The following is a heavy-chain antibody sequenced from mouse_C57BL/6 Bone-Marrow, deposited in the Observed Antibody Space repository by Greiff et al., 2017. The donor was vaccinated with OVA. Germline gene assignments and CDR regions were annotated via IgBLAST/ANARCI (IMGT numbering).Heavy chain of an antibody. CDR1: GFNIKDYY. D-gene: IGHD1-1*01. Sequence: VQLKESGAELVKPGASVKLSCTASGFNIKDYYMHWVKQRTEQGLEWIGRIDPEDGETKYAPKFQGKATITADTSSNTAYLQLSSLTSEDTAVYYCASNYYGSPRYWYFDVWGTGTTVTVSS. CDR2: IDPEDGET. V-gene: IGHV14-2*01. J-gene: IGHJ1*03. CDR3: ASNYYGSPRYWYFDV.